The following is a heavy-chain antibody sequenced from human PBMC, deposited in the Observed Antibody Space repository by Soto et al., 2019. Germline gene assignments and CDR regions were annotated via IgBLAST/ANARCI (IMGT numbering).Heavy chain of an antibody. D-gene: IGHD6-13*01. CDR3: ARSPKLGIAAAEVDYGMDV. CDR2: IYYSGST. V-gene: IGHV4-31*03. CDR1: GGSISSGGYY. Sequence: SETLSLTCTVSGGSISSGGYYWSWIRQHPGKGLEWIGYIYYSGSTYYNPSLKSRVTISVDTSKNQFSLKLSSVTAADTAVYYCARSPKLGIAAAEVDYGMDVWGQGTTVTVSS. J-gene: IGHJ6*02.